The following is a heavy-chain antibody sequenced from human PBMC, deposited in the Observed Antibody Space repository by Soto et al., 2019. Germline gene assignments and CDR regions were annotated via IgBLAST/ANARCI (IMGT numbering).Heavy chain of an antibody. CDR3: AREAGYSYGYVFDY. Sequence: QAQLVQSGAEVKTPGSSVKVSCTASGGTFGNHAISWVRQAPGQGLEWMGGIIPVLGVGDNAQKFQGRVTITADTSTNTAYMELSSLRSEDTAHYYCAREAGYSYGYVFDYWGQGTLVIVSS. J-gene: IGHJ4*02. D-gene: IGHD5-18*01. V-gene: IGHV1-69*09. CDR2: IIPVLGVG. CDR1: GGTFGNHA.